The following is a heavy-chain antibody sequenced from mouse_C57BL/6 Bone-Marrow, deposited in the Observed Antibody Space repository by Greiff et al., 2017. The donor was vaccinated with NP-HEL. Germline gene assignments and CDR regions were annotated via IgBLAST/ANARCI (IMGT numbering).Heavy chain of an antibody. V-gene: IGHV1-18*01. D-gene: IGHD1-3*01. CDR2: INPNNGGT. CDR1: GYTFTDYN. J-gene: IGHJ4*01. CDR3: ARWGKGCYYYAMDY. Sequence: EVQLQQSGPELVKPGASVKIPCKASGYTFTDYNMDWVKQSHGKSLEWIGDINPNNGGTIYNQKFKGKATLTVDKSSSTAYMELRSLTSEDTAVYYCARWGKGCYYYAMDYWGQGTSVTVSS.